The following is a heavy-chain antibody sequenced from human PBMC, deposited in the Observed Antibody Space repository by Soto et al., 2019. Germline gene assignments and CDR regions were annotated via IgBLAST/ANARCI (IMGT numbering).Heavy chain of an antibody. D-gene: IGHD6-13*01. CDR2: ISYDGSNK. V-gene: IGHV3-30*18. Sequence: GGSLRLCCAASGFTFRSYGMHWVRQAPGKGLEWVAVISYDGSNKYYADSVKGRFTISRDNSKNTLYLQMNSLRAEDTAVYYCAKDRYSSPGAPYFDYWGQGTLVTVSS. CDR1: GFTFRSYG. J-gene: IGHJ4*02. CDR3: AKDRYSSPGAPYFDY.